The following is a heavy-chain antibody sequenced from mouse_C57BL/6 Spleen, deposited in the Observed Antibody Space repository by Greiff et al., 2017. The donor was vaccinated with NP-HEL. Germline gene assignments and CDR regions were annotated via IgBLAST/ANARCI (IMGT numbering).Heavy chain of an antibody. CDR1: GYSFTDYN. V-gene: IGHV1-39*01. Sequence: VQLQQSGPELVKPGASVKISCKASGYSFTDYNMNWVKQSNGKSLEWIGVINPNYGTTSYNQKFKGKATLTVDQSSSTAYMQLNSLTSEDSAVYYCARSAYYGSSYRYYAMDYWGQGTSVTVSS. D-gene: IGHD1-1*01. J-gene: IGHJ4*01. CDR2: INPNYGTT. CDR3: ARSAYYGSSYRYYAMDY.